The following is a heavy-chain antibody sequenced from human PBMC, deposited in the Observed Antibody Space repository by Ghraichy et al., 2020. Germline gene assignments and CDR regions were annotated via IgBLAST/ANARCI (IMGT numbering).Heavy chain of an antibody. J-gene: IGHJ6*02. CDR1: GGSISSGGYY. D-gene: IGHD3-10*01. CDR2: IYYSGST. V-gene: IGHV4-31*03. Sequence: SETLSLTCTVSGGSISSGGYYWSWIRQHPGKGLEWIGYIYYSGSTYYNPSLKSRVTISVDTSKNQFSLKLSSVTAADTAVYYCARDYLLFQYGSGGGYYYGMDVWGQGTTVTVSS. CDR3: ARDYLLFQYGSGGGYYYGMDV.